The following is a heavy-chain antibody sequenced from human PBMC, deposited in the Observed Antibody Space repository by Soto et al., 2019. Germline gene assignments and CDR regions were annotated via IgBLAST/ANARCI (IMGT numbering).Heavy chain of an antibody. CDR2: IYYSGST. Sequence: PSETLSLTCTVSGGSISSYYWSWIRQPPGKGLEWIGYIYYSGSTNYNPSLKSRVTISVDTSKNQFSLKLSSVTAADTAVYYCARLNYDSSGYQMGFDYWGQETLVTVSS. D-gene: IGHD3-22*01. V-gene: IGHV4-59*01. CDR3: ARLNYDSSGYQMGFDY. CDR1: GGSISSYY. J-gene: IGHJ4*02.